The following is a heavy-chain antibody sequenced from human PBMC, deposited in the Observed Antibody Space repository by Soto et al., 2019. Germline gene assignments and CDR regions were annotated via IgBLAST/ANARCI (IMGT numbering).Heavy chain of an antibody. CDR1: GGAISGYY. CDR2: IYSSGGT. V-gene: IGHV4-4*07. CDR3: ARGQRFSDSFDP. Sequence: QVQLQESGPGLVKPSETLSLTCTVSGGAISGYYWTWIRQSAGKGLEWIGRIYSSGGTKYNPSLQSRVTMSLDTSKNQFYLRLTSVTAADTAVYYCARGQRFSDSFDPWGQGTLVTVSS. D-gene: IGHD3-3*01. J-gene: IGHJ5*02.